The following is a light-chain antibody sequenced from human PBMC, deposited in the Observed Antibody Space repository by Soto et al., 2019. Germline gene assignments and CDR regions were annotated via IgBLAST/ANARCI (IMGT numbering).Light chain of an antibody. CDR1: QGIGSY. Sequence: DFPLTQSPTFLSASVGDRVTITCRASQGIGSYLGWYQQAPGKAPKLLIYGASTLQSGVPSRFSGSGSGTKFTLPISTLQPEDFAPYYFQQLKTYPAFGGGPRVDIK. V-gene: IGKV1-9*01. CDR3: QQLKTYPA. CDR2: GAS. J-gene: IGKJ4*01.